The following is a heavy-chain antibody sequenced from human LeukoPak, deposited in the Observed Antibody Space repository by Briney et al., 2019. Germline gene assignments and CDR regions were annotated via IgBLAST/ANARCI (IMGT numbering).Heavy chain of an antibody. D-gene: IGHD2-21*01. V-gene: IGHV4-4*02. CDR3: ARDTPPGVSY. CDR2: IYHSGST. CDR1: GGSISSSNW. J-gene: IGHJ4*02. Sequence: SETLSLTCAVSGGSISSSNWWSWVRQPPGKGLEWIGGIYHSGSTNYNPSLKGRVTISVDKSKNQFSLKLSSVTAADTAVYYCARDTPPGVSYWGQGTLVTVSS.